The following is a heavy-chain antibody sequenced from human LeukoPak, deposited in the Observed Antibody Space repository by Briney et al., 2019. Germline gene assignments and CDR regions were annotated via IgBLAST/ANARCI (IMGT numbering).Heavy chain of an antibody. CDR2: IRYDGSDK. V-gene: IGHV3-30*02. Sequence: QTGRSLRLSCAASGFTLSNYGMHWVRLPPGKGLGWVAFIRYDGSDKHNADSVKGPFTISRDNSRNTLYQQMSSLRADDTAVYYYARSAGPASIHHYYIDYWGQGTLVTVSS. CDR1: GFTLSNYG. J-gene: IGHJ4*02. D-gene: IGHD2-2*01. CDR3: ARSAGPASIHHYYIDY.